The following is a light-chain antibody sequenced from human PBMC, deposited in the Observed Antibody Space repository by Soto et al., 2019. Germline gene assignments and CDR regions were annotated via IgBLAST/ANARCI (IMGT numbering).Light chain of an antibody. CDR3: ISYTSSSPYV. CDR1: SSDVGGYNY. CDR2: DVS. J-gene: IGLJ1*01. Sequence: QSVLTQPASVSGSPGQSITTSGTGTSSDVGGYNYVSWYQHHPGKAPKLIIFDVSNRPSGISNRFSGSKSGNTASLTISGLQAEDEADYYCISYTSSSPYVFGTGTKVTVL. V-gene: IGLV2-14*03.